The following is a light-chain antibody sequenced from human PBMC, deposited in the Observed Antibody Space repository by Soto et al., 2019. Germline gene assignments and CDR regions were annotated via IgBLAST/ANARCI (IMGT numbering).Light chain of an antibody. V-gene: IGKV1-5*03. CDR3: IQYDSYWR. J-gene: IGKJ1*01. CDR2: MAS. Sequence: DIQMTQSPSTLSASVGDRVTITCRASQSISTWLAWYQQKPGRAPKVLIYMASTLESGVPSRFSGSGSGTEFTLTISSLQPVDVATYYCIQYDSYWRFGQGTKVEIK. CDR1: QSISTW.